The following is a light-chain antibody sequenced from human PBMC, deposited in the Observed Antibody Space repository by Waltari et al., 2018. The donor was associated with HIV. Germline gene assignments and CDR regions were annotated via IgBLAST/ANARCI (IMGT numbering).Light chain of an antibody. CDR2: TND. CDR1: TSNIGSHA. CDR3: ATWDDSLNGPV. J-gene: IGLJ2*01. V-gene: IGLV1-44*01. Sequence: QSVLSQAPSASGTPGQSVAISCSGRTSNIGSHAFNWYQQLPGTAPKLLIHTNDQRPSGVPDRFSGSKSGTSASLAISGLQSADESDYYCATWDDSLNGPVFGGGTKLTVL.